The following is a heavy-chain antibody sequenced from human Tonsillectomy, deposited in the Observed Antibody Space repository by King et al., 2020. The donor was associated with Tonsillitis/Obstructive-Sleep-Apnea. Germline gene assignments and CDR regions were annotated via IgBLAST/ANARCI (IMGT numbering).Heavy chain of an antibody. CDR3: TSGWALNN. CDR1: GDSVSSNSAA. CDR2: TYYRSKWYY. J-gene: IGHJ4*02. V-gene: IGHV6-1*01. D-gene: IGHD6-19*01. Sequence: VQLQQSGPGLVKPSQTLSLICAISGDSVSSNSAAWNWIRQSPSRGLEWLGRTYYRSKWYYDYALSVESRITINPDTSKNQFALQLNSVTPDDTAVYYWTSGWALNNWGQGTLVTVSS.